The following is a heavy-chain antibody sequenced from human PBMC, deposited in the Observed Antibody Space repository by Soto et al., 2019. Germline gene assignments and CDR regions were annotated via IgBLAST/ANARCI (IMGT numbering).Heavy chain of an antibody. J-gene: IGHJ4*02. CDR3: ARVGGSYRSPYY. Sequence: EVQLVESGGGLVQPGGSLRLSCAASGFTFSSYWMHWVRQAPGKGLVWVSRIDGDGSSTSYADSVKGRFTISRDNAKNKLYLQMNSLRAEDTAVYYCARVGGSYRSPYYWGQGTLVTVSP. V-gene: IGHV3-74*01. D-gene: IGHD1-26*01. CDR1: GFTFSSYW. CDR2: IDGDGSST.